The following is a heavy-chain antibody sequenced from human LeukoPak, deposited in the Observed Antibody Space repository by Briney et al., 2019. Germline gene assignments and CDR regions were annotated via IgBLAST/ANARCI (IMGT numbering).Heavy chain of an antibody. J-gene: IGHJ3*02. Sequence: GASVKVSCKASGYTFTGYYMHWVRQAPGQGLEWMGWINPNSGGTNYAQKFQGRVTMTRDTSISTAYMELSRLRSDDTAVYYCARDLAARPPDAFDIWGQGTMVTVSS. CDR1: GYTFTGYY. CDR2: INPNSGGT. V-gene: IGHV1-2*02. D-gene: IGHD6-6*01. CDR3: ARDLAARPPDAFDI.